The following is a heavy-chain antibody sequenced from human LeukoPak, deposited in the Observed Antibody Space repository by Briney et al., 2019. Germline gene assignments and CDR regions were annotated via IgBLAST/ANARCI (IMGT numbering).Heavy chain of an antibody. Sequence: GESLRLSCAASGFTFSSYELYWVRQAPGKGMEWISYISSSSTIIKYADSVRGRFTISRDDARESLYLQMSSLRADDTAIYYCGASRQYVGAFDIWGQGTLVTLS. V-gene: IGHV3-48*03. D-gene: IGHD3-16*01. CDR3: GASRQYVGAFDI. J-gene: IGHJ3*02. CDR2: ISSSSTII. CDR1: GFTFSSYE.